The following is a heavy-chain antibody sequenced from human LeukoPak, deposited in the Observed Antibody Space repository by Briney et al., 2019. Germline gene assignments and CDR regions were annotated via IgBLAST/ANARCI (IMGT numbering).Heavy chain of an antibody. V-gene: IGHV4-34*01. Sequence: PSETLSLTCAVYGGSFSGYYWGWIRQPPGKGLEWIGEINHSGSTNYNPSLKSRVTISVDTSKNQFSLKLSSVTAADTAVYYCARVLVTIFGVANWFDPWGQGTLVTVSS. CDR2: INHSGST. CDR1: GGSFSGYY. D-gene: IGHD3-3*01. J-gene: IGHJ5*02. CDR3: ARVLVTIFGVANWFDP.